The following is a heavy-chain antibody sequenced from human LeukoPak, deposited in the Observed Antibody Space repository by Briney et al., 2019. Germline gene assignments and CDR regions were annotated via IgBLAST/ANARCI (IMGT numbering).Heavy chain of an antibody. V-gene: IGHV3-48*01. D-gene: IGHD5-12*01. CDR1: GFTFSSYG. J-gene: IGHJ5*02. CDR2: ISSSSSTI. CDR3: ARDASRATSKWGFDP. Sequence: GGSLRLSCAASGFTFSSYGMNWVRQAPGKGLEWVSYISSSSSTIYYADSVKGRFTISRDNAKNSLYLQMNSLRAEDTAVYYCARDASRATSKWGFDPWGQGTLVTVSS.